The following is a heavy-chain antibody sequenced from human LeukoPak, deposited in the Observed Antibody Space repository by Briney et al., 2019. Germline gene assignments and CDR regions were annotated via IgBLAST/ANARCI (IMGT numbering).Heavy chain of an antibody. V-gene: IGHV1-24*01. D-gene: IGHD6-19*01. CDR3: AIILQRVAVADNFDY. J-gene: IGHJ4*02. CDR2: FDPEDGET. Sequence: VKVSCKVSGYTLTELSMHWVRQAPGKGLEWMGGFDPEDGETIYAQKFQGRVTMTEDTSTDTAYMELSSLRSEDTAVYYCAIILQRVAVADNFDYWGQGTLVTASS. CDR1: GYTLTELS.